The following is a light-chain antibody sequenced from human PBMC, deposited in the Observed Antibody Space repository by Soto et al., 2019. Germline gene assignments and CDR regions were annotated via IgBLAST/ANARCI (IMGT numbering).Light chain of an antibody. CDR2: NTS. J-gene: IGKJ3*01. Sequence: EIVLTQYPGTLSLSPGEGATVSCRVSQSINSKSLVWYQRKFGQAPRLLIYNTSSRATGIPDRFSGSGSGTDFTLSISRLEPEDSAVYYFQHYGGSFIFGPGTKVDSK. V-gene: IGKV3-20*01. CDR1: QSINSKS. CDR3: QHYGGSFI.